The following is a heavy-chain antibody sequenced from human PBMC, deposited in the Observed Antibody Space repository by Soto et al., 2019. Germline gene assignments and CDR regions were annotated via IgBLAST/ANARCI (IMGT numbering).Heavy chain of an antibody. V-gene: IGHV1-69*01. D-gene: IGHD2-15*01. CDR2: IIPMFGTT. J-gene: IGHJ5*02. CDR1: GGTFSSYA. CDR3: ARGVVVVAASQLGWFDP. Sequence: QVQLVQSGAEVKKPGSSVKVSCKASGGTFSSYAISWVRQAPGQGLEWMGGIIPMFGTTKYAQKFQGRLAITAGESTSTAYMELSSLRSGDTAVYYCARGVVVVAASQLGWFDPWGQGTLVTVSS.